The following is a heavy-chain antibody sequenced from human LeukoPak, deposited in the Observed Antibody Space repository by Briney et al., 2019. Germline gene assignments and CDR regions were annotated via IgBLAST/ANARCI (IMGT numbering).Heavy chain of an antibody. CDR2: IIPIFGTA. Sequence: SVKVSCRASGYTFTGYYMHWVRQAPGQGLEWMGGIIPIFGTANYAQKFQGRVTITTDESTSTAYMELSSLRSEDTAVYYCAVLLDYMDVWGKGTTVTVSS. D-gene: IGHD2-21*01. V-gene: IGHV1-69*05. CDR1: GYTFTGYY. CDR3: AVLLDYMDV. J-gene: IGHJ6*03.